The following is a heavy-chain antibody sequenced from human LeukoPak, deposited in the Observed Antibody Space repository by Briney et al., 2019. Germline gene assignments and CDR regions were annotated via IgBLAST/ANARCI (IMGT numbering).Heavy chain of an antibody. CDR3: ARDLRTSSWFPNCDF. Sequence: ASVKVSCKASGYTFTGNYIHWVRQAPGQGLDWMGWINPNTGDTNYAQKFQGRVTMTRDTSINTAYMELSRLESDDTAVYFCARDLRTSSWFPNCDFWGQGTLVTVSS. D-gene: IGHD6-13*01. CDR1: GYTFTGNY. CDR2: INPNTGDT. J-gene: IGHJ4*02. V-gene: IGHV1-2*02.